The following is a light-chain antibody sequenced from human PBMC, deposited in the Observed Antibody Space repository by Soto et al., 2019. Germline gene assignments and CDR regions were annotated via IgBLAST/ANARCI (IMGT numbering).Light chain of an antibody. V-gene: IGKV3-15*01. CDR2: GAS. J-gene: IGKJ1*01. CDR1: QSVSSN. Sequence: EIVLTQSPATLSVSPGERATLSCRASQSVSSNLAWYHQKPGQTPSLLIYGASTRATGIPARFSGSGSGTEFTLTISSLQSEDFAAYYCQQYNSLPQAFGQGTKVEIK. CDR3: QQYNSLPQA.